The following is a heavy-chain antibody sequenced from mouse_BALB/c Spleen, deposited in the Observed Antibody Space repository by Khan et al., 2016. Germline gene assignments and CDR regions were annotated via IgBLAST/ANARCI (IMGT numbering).Heavy chain of an antibody. Sequence: VQLQQSGPELVKPGASVKISCKASGYSFTGYYMHWVKQSHVKSLEWIGRINPYNGATSYNQNFKDKASLTVDKSSSTAYMELHSLTSADSAVYYCARERPVFAYWGQGTLVTVSA. J-gene: IGHJ3*01. V-gene: IGHV1-26*01. CDR3: ARERPVFAY. CDR2: INPYNGAT. CDR1: GYSFTGYY.